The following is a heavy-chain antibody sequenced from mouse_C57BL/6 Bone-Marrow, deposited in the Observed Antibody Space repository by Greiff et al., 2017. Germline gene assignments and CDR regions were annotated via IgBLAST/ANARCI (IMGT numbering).Heavy chain of an antibody. CDR3: AGYGNWYFDV. CDR1: GYTFTSYW. V-gene: IGHV1-55*01. J-gene: IGHJ1*03. Sequence: VQLQQPGADLVKPGASVKMSCKASGYTFTSYWITWVKQRPGQGLEWIGDIYPGSGSTNYNEKFKSKATLTVDTSSSTAYMQLSSLTSEDSAVYYCAGYGNWYFDVWGTGTTVTVSS. D-gene: IGHD2-1*01. CDR2: IYPGSGST.